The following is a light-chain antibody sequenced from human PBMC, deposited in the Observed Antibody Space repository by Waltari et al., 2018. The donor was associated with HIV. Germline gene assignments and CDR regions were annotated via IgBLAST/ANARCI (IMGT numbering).Light chain of an antibody. CDR2: AAS. J-gene: IGKJ4*01. V-gene: IGKV1-12*01. CDR1: QRISSW. Sequence: DIQMTQSPSSVSASVGDRVTITCRASQRISSWLAWYQQKPGKAPKLLIYAASILQSGVPSRFSGRVSGTDFTLAISSLQPEDFATYYCQQANSFPRTFGGGTKVEIK. CDR3: QQANSFPRT.